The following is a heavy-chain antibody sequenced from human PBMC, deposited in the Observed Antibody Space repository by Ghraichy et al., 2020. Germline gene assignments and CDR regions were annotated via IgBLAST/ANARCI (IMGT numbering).Heavy chain of an antibody. CDR3: ARDEVLWFGELLWEKYYYYGMDV. D-gene: IGHD3-10*01. V-gene: IGHV3-21*01. CDR2: ISSSSSYI. CDR1: GFTFSSYS. J-gene: IGHJ6*02. Sequence: GGSLRLSCAASGFTFSSYSMNWVRQAPGKGLEWVSSISSSSSYIYYADSVKGRFTISRDNAKNSLYLQMNSLRAEDTAVYYCARDEVLWFGELLWEKYYYYGMDVWGQGTTVTVSS.